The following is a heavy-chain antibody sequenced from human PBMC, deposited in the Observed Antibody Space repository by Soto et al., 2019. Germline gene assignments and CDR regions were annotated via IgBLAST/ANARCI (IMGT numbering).Heavy chain of an antibody. CDR2: IYYSGRT. J-gene: IGHJ5*02. CDR3: ARGITTFTVTTIWFDP. CDR1: GGSISSYY. Sequence: SETLSLTCTVSGGSISSYYWSWIRQPPGKGLEWIGYIYYSGRTNYNPSLKSRVTISVDTSKNQFSLKLSSVTAADTAVYYCARGITTFTVTTIWFDPWGQGTLVTVSS. V-gene: IGHV4-59*01. D-gene: IGHD4-17*01.